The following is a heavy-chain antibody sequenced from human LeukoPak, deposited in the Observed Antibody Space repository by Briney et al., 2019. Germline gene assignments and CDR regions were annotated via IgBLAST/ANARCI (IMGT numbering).Heavy chain of an antibody. J-gene: IGHJ4*02. CDR3: AREQTPVIHYYFDS. CDR2: IKQDGSDY. Sequence: TGGSLRLSCAASGFTFSSYWMSWVRQASGKGLEWVANIKQDGSDYYYVDSVKGRFTISRDNAKNSLYLQMNSLRAEDTAVYYCAREQTPVIHYYFDSWGQGTLVTVSS. CDR1: GFTFSSYW. D-gene: IGHD3-16*02. V-gene: IGHV3-7*01.